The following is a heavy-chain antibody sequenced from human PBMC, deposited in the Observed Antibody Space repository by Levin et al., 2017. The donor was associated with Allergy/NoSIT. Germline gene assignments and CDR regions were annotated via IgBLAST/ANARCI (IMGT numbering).Heavy chain of an antibody. CDR2: IWYDGSIK. CDR3: ARDSSAWYIAN. D-gene: IGHD6-19*01. CDR1: GFTFNLYG. Sequence: GGSLRLSCAASGFTFNLYGMHWVRQAPGKGLEWVAVIWYDGSIKDYADSVKGRFTISRDNSKNTLYLQMSSLRAEDTALYYCARDSSAWYIANWGQGTLVTVSS. V-gene: IGHV3-33*01. J-gene: IGHJ4*02.